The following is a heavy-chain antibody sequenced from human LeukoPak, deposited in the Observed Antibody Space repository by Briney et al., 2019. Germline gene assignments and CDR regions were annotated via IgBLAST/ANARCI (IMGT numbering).Heavy chain of an antibody. CDR1: GFTFSSYG. CDR2: ISYDGSNK. V-gene: IGHV3-30*18. Sequence: PGGSLRLSCAASGFTFSSYGMHWVSQALGKGLEWVAVISYDGSNKYYADSVKGRFTISRDNSKNTLYLQMDSLRAEDTAVYYCAKDGSKFYYGSGSYYDYWGQGTLVTVSS. CDR3: AKDGSKFYYGSGSYYDY. D-gene: IGHD3-10*01. J-gene: IGHJ4*02.